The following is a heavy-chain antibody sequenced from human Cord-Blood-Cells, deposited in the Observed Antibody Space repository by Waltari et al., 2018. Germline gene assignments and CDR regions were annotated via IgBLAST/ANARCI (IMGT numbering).Heavy chain of an antibody. V-gene: IGHV4-34*01. D-gene: IGHD6-6*01. J-gene: IGHJ6*02. CDR3: ASEGSIAARSRRTLYGMDV. CDR2: INHSGST. Sequence: QVQLQQWGAGLLKPSETLSLTCAVYGGSFSGYYWSWIRQPPGKGLGWIGEINHSGSTNYNPALKSRVTISVDTSKNQFSLKLSSVTAADTAVYYCASEGSIAARSRRTLYGMDVWGQGTTVTVSS. CDR1: GGSFSGYY.